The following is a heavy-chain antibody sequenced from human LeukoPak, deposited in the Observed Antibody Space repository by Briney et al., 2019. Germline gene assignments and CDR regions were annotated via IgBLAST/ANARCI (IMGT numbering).Heavy chain of an antibody. CDR2: IYPGDSDT. D-gene: IGHD3-10*01. CDR1: GYSFTSYW. Sequence: GESLKISCKGPGYSFTSYWIGWVRQMPGKGLEWMGIIYPGDSDTRYSPSFQGQVTISADKSISTAYLQWSSLKASDTAMYHCARPPNYYGSGSYYQGGVDYWGQGTLVTVSS. CDR3: ARPPNYYGSGSYYQGGVDY. J-gene: IGHJ4*02. V-gene: IGHV5-51*01.